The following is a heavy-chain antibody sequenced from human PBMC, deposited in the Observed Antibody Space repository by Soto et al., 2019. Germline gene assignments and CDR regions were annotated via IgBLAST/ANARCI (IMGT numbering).Heavy chain of an antibody. CDR2: IMPILGST. D-gene: IGHD4-17*01. CDR3: AREGRDTVTTYWYFDL. V-gene: IGHV1-69*08. J-gene: IGHJ2*01. CDR1: GGTFSSYS. Sequence: QVQLVQSGAEVKKPGSSLKVSCKASGGTFSSYSISWVRQGPGQGLEWLGRIMPILGSTRYAQKFQGRVTITADTSTSTAYMELRSLRSEDAAVYYCAREGRDTVTTYWYFDLWGRGTLVTVSS.